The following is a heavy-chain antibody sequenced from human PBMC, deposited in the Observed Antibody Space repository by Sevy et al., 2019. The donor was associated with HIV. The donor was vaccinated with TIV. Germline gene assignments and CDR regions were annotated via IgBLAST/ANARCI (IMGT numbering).Heavy chain of an antibody. Sequence: ASVKVSCKASGGTFSSYAISWVRQAPGQGLEWMGGIIPIFGTANYAQKFQGRVTITADESTSTAYMELSSLRSEDTAVYYCAREYSWDPRHRDAFDIWGQGTMVTVSS. V-gene: IGHV1-69*13. D-gene: IGHD1-26*01. CDR3: AREYSWDPRHRDAFDI. J-gene: IGHJ3*02. CDR1: GGTFSSYA. CDR2: IIPIFGTA.